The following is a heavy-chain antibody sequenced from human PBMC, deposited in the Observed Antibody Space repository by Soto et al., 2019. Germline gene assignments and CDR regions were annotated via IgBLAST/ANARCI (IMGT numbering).Heavy chain of an antibody. V-gene: IGHV4-39*01. Sequence: QLQLQESAPGLVKPSETLSLTCTASGDTLRSSDFYWGWIRQPPGRGLEWIGNIFYSGSTYYNPSLKSRITISVDTSRNQFSLKLISVTAADTAVYYCARRTDYGDYSDAFDVWGHGSMVTVSS. D-gene: IGHD4-17*01. J-gene: IGHJ3*01. CDR1: GDTLRSSDFY. CDR3: ARRTDYGDYSDAFDV. CDR2: IFYSGST.